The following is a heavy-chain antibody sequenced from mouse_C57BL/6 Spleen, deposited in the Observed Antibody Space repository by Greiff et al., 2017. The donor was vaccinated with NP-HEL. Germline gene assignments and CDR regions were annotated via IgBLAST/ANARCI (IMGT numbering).Heavy chain of an antibody. CDR1: GFTFSSYA. CDR3: ARDLIDYGSSLFAY. J-gene: IGHJ3*01. CDR2: ISDGGSYT. Sequence: EVQVVESGGGLVKPGGSLKLSCAASGFTFSSYAMSWVRQTPEKRLEWVATISDGGSYTYYPDNVKGRFTISRDTAKNNLYLQMSHLKSEDTAMYYCARDLIDYGSSLFAYWGQGTLVTVSA. V-gene: IGHV5-4*01. D-gene: IGHD1-1*01.